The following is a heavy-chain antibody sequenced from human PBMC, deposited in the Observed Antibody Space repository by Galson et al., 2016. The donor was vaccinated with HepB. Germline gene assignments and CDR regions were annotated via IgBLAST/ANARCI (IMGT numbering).Heavy chain of an antibody. CDR1: GFAFGSHW. D-gene: IGHD2-21*02. CDR2: INSDGTIS. J-gene: IGHJ5*02. Sequence: SLRLSCAASGFAFGSHWMHWVRQAPGKGLMWVARINSDGTISNYADSVKGRFTISRDNAKNTLYLEMNSLRAEDTAVYNCVRDHSVVPATAYNWFDPWGQGTPVTVSS. V-gene: IGHV3-74*01. CDR3: VRDHSVVPATAYNWFDP.